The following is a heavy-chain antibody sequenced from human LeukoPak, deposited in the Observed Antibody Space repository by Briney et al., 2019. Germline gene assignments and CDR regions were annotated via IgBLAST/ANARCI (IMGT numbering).Heavy chain of an antibody. V-gene: IGHV3-23*01. Sequence: PGGSLRLSCAASGFTFSTYAMSWVRQAPGKGLEWVSGISASGSSTYYADSVQGRFTISRDNSKNTLFLQMNSLRAEDTAVYYCAKDSIAALLRYGHNDWYSDLWGRGTLVTVSS. CDR3: AKDSIAALLRYGHNDWYSDL. CDR2: ISASGSST. J-gene: IGHJ2*01. CDR1: GFTFSTYA. D-gene: IGHD6-6*01.